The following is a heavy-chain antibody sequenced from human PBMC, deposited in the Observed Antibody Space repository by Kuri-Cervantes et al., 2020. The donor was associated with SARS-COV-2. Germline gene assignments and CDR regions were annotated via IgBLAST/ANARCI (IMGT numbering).Heavy chain of an antibody. V-gene: IGHV3-30*18. D-gene: IGHD4/OR15-4a*01. J-gene: IGHJ4*02. CDR1: GFKFSRTD. CDR3: AKDGAGAQDS. Sequence: GESLKISCAASGFKFSRTDMHWVRQAPGKGLEWVAFISYDGNNKKCIASGKGRFTISRDNSQNKLYLQMRSLRPEDTAMYYCAKDGAGAQDSWGQGTLVTVSS. CDR2: ISYDGNNK.